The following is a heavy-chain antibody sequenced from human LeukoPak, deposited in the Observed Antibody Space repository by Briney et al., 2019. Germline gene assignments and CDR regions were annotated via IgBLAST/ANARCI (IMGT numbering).Heavy chain of an antibody. CDR1: GGTFSSYT. J-gene: IGHJ3*02. V-gene: IGHV1-2*02. D-gene: IGHD2-21*01. CDR3: ARVAPGEERWGAVDI. CDR2: INPNSGGT. Sequence: ASVKVSCKASGGTFSSYTISWVRQAPGQGLEWMGWINPNSGGTNYAQKFQGRVTMTRDTSISTAYMELSRLRSDDAAVYYCARVAPGEERWGAVDIWGQGTMVTVSS.